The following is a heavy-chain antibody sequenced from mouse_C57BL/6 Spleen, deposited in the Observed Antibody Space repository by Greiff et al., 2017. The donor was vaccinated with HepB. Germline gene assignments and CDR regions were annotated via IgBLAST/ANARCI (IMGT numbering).Heavy chain of an antibody. CDR3: ASSPRYFDV. CDR2: INPNNGGT. Sequence: EVQLQQSGPELVKPGASVKISCKASGYTFTDYYMNWVKQSHGKSLEWIGDINPNNGGTSYNQKFKGKATLTVDKSSSTAYMELRSLTSEDSAVYYCASSPRYFDVWGTGTTVTVSS. CDR1: GYTFTDYY. V-gene: IGHV1-26*01. J-gene: IGHJ1*03.